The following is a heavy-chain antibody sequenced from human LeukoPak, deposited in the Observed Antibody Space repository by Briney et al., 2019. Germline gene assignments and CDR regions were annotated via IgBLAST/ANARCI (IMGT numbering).Heavy chain of an antibody. CDR3: AKAWLYYNYYYGMDV. CDR2: ISGSGGST. Sequence: PGGSLRLSCAASGFTFSSYAMSWVRQAPGKGLEWVSAISGSGGSTYYADSVKGRFTISRDNSKNTLYLQMNSLRVEDTAVYYCAKAWLYYNYYYGMDVWGQGTTVTVSS. V-gene: IGHV3-23*01. D-gene: IGHD3-9*01. CDR1: GFTFSSYA. J-gene: IGHJ6*02.